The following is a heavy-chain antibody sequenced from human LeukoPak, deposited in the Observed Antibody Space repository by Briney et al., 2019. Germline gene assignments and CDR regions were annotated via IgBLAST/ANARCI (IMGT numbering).Heavy chain of an antibody. J-gene: IGHJ4*02. CDR2: IKEDGSEK. D-gene: IGHD2-15*01. V-gene: IGHV3-7*01. Sequence: GGSLRLSCAASGFTLSNYWMSWVRQAPGKGLEWVANIKEDGSEKNYVDSVKGRFTISRDNAKNSLYLQMNSLRAEDTGVYYCARDKYCTDGNCDGGSKFDYWGQGTLVTVSS. CDR1: GFTLSNYW. CDR3: ARDKYCTDGNCDGGSKFDY.